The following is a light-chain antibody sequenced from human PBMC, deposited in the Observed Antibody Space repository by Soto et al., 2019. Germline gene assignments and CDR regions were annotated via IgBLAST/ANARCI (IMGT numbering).Light chain of an antibody. CDR2: EVS. V-gene: IGLV2-14*01. CDR1: GGYNS. CDR3: CSYTTSNTLDVV. Sequence: QSALTQPASVSGSPGQSITISCVGGYNSVSWYQQHPGKAPKLMIYEVSNRPSGVSNRFSGSKSGNTASLTISGLQAEDEAAYYCCSYTTSNTLDVVFGGGTKVTVL. J-gene: IGLJ2*01.